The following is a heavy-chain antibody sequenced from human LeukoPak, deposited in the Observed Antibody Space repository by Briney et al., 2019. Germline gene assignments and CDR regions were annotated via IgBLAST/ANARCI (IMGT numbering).Heavy chain of an antibody. V-gene: IGHV1-18*01. D-gene: IGHD3-3*01. Sequence: HWASVKVSCKASGYTFTSYGISWVRQAPGQGLGWMGWISAYNGNTNYAQKLQGRVTMTTDTSTSTAYMELRSLRSDDTAVYYCARLLATGSYYDFWSGYSYDAFDIWGQGTMVTVSS. J-gene: IGHJ3*02. CDR1: GYTFTSYG. CDR2: ISAYNGNT. CDR3: ARLLATGSYYDFWSGYSYDAFDI.